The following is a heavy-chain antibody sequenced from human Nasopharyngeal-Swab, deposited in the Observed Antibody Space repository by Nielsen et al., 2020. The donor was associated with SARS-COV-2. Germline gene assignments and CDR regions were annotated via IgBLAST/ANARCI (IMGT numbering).Heavy chain of an antibody. CDR2: INYNAVYT. V-gene: IGHV3-23*01. D-gene: IGHD1-1*01. CDR3: AKARQRMDSRQPVDV. J-gene: IGHJ6*04. Sequence: GGSLRLSCAASGFTFSDYAMTWVRQAPGKGPEWVSTINYNAVYTYYPDSVRGRFTISSDKSENTLYLQMNSLRTEDTAVYYCAKARQRMDSRQPVDVWGKGTTVTVSP. CDR1: GFTFSDYA.